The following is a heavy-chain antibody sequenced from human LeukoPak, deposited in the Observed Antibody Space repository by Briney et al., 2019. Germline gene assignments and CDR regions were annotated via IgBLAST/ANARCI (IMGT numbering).Heavy chain of an antibody. Sequence: PGGPLRLSCAASGFTFSSYSMNWVRQAPGKGLEWVSYISSSSSTIYYADSVKGRFTISRDNAKNSLYLQMNSLRAEDTAVYYCARVPITMVRGVIILFDYWGQGTLVTVSS. D-gene: IGHD3-10*01. CDR1: GFTFSSYS. J-gene: IGHJ4*02. CDR3: ARVPITMVRGVIILFDY. V-gene: IGHV3-48*01. CDR2: ISSSSSTI.